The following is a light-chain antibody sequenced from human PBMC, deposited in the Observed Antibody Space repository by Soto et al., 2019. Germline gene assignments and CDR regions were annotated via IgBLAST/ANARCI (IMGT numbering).Light chain of an antibody. CDR2: CDS. J-gene: IGKJ1*01. V-gene: IGKV3-20*01. CDR3: QQYGSSPRT. CDR1: HSVSSSY. Sequence: EIVLTQSPGTLSVSPGERATLSCRASHSVSSSYLAWYQQKPGQAPSLLIHCDSSRATGIPDRFIGSGSSTDFTLTTSRLEPADFEVDYWQQYGSSPRTFGQGTKVEIK.